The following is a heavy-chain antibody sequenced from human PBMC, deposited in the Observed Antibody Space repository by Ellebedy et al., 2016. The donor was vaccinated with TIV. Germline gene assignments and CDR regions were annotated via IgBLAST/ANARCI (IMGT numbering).Heavy chain of an antibody. D-gene: IGHD6-6*01. V-gene: IGHV3-53*01. CDR1: GFTVSNNY. Sequence: GESLKISCAASGFTVSNNYMRWVRQAPGKGLEWVSVIYSGGNTFYAESVKGRFTISRDSSQNTLYLQMDSLRAEDTAVYYCASRPSQGYWGQGTLVNVSS. CDR2: IYSGGNT. CDR3: ASRPSQGY. J-gene: IGHJ4*02.